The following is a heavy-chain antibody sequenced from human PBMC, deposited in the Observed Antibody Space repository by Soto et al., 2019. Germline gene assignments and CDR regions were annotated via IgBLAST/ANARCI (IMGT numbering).Heavy chain of an antibody. Sequence: QVQLQQWGAGLLKPSETLSLTCAVYGGSFSGYYWSWIRQPPGKGLEWIGEINHSGSTNYNPSLKSRVTISVDPSKNQFSLKLSSVTAADTAVYYCARGRRWRGAFDIWGQGTMVTVSS. CDR3: ARGRRWRGAFDI. J-gene: IGHJ3*02. D-gene: IGHD2-15*01. CDR2: INHSGST. V-gene: IGHV4-34*01. CDR1: GGSFSGYY.